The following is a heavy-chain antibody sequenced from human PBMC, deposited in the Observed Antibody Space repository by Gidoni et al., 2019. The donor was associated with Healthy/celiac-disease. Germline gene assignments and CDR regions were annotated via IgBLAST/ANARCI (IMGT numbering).Heavy chain of an antibody. CDR2: IIPILGIA. J-gene: IGHJ4*02. CDR1: GGTFSSYA. V-gene: IGHV1-69*04. D-gene: IGHD3-22*01. CDR3: ATTRGDSSGYYYPY. Sequence: QVQLVQSGAEVKKPGSSVKVSCKASGGTFSSYAISWVRQAPGQGLEWMGRIIPILGIANYAQKFQGRVTITADKSTSTAYMELSSLRSEDTAVYYCATTRGDSSGYYYPYWGQGTLVTVSS.